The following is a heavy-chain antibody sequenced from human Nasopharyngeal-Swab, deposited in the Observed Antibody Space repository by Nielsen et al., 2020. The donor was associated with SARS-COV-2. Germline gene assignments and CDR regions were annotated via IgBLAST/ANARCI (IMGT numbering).Heavy chain of an antibody. J-gene: IGHJ6*03. V-gene: IGHV4-59*01. CDR2: IYYSGST. D-gene: IGHD2-15*01. Sequence: WIRQPPGKGLEWIGYIYYSGSTNYNPSLKSRVTISVDTSKNQSSLKLSSVTAADTAVYYCASTDCSGGSCYSHYYYYMDVWGKGTTGTVSS. CDR3: ASTDCSGGSCYSHYYYYMDV.